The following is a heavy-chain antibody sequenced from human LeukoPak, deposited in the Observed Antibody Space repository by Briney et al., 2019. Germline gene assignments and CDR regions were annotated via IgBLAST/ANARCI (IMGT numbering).Heavy chain of an antibody. CDR1: GYTLTELS. CDR2: FDPEDGET. CDR3: ARVGPNNWNYQKQTFHFDY. Sequence: ASVKVSCKVSGYTLTELSMHWVRQAPGKGLEWMGGFDPEDGETIYAQKFQGRVTMTEDTSTDTAYMELSSLRSEDTAVYYCARVGPNNWNYQKQTFHFDYWGQGTLVTVSS. D-gene: IGHD1-7*01. J-gene: IGHJ4*02. V-gene: IGHV1-24*01.